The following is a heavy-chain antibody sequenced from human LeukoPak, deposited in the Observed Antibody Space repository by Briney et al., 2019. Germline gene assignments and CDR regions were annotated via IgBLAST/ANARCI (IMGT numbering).Heavy chain of an antibody. Sequence: PGGTLRLSCAASGFTFSSYGMSWVRQAPGKGLEWVSAISGSGGSTYYADSVKGRFTISRDNSKNTLYLQMNSLRAEDTAVYYCAKDRVGATRGFFDYWGQGTLVTVSS. D-gene: IGHD1-26*01. V-gene: IGHV3-23*01. CDR2: ISGSGGST. CDR3: AKDRVGATRGFFDY. J-gene: IGHJ4*02. CDR1: GFTFSSYG.